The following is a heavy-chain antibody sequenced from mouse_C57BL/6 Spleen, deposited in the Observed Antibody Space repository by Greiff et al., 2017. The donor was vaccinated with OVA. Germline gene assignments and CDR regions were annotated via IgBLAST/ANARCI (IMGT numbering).Heavy chain of an antibody. V-gene: IGHV1-72*01. Sequence: QVQLKQPGAELVKPGASVKLSCKASGYTFTSYWMHWVKQRPGRGLEWIGRIDPNSGGTKYNEKFKSKATLTVDKPSSTAYMQLSSLTSEDSAVDYCARNELPRAMDYWGQGTSVTVSS. CDR2: IDPNSGGT. CDR3: ARNELPRAMDY. J-gene: IGHJ4*01. CDR1: GYTFTSYW. D-gene: IGHD5-5*01.